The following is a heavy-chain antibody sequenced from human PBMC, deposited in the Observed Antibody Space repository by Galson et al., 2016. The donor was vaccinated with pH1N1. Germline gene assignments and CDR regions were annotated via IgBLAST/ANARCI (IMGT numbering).Heavy chain of an antibody. CDR3: ATGPSPGY. V-gene: IGHV5-10-1*01. J-gene: IGHJ4*02. Sequence: QSGAEVKEPGESLTISCKGSASSFTSYWISWVRQMPGKGLEWMGRINPRDSYTDYSPSFQGHVTIPTDESISTAYLKWSTLEASATAIYYCATGPSPGYWGQGTLVIVSS. CDR2: INPRDSYT. CDR1: ASSFTSYW.